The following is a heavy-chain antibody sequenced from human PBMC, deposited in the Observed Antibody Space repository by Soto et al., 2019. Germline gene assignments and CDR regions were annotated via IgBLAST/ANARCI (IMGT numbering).Heavy chain of an antibody. CDR3: ARDGRAATDLDY. J-gene: IGHJ4*02. CDR2: IWYDGSNK. V-gene: IGHV3-33*01. Sequence: VGSLRLSCAASGFTFSSYGMHWVRQAPGKGLEWVAVIWYDGSNKYYADSVKGRFTISRDNSKNTLYLQMNSLRAEDTAVYYCARDGRAATDLDYWGQGTLVTVSS. CDR1: GFTFSSYG. D-gene: IGHD2-15*01.